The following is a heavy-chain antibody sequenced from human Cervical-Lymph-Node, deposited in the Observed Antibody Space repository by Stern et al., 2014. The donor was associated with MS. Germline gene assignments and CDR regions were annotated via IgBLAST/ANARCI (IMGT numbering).Heavy chain of an antibody. V-gene: IGHV4-34*01. Sequence: VQLQQWGAGPVKPSETLSLTCAVYGGSFSDFYWTWIRQPPGKALEWIGEINHSGTTTYNPSRRSRVTMSVATARNEFSLRLRSVTAADTAVYYCASAAYSSSQVSWFDRWGQGTLVTVSS. D-gene: IGHD6-13*01. J-gene: IGHJ5*02. CDR1: GGSFSDFY. CDR3: ASAAYSSSQVSWFDR. CDR2: INHSGTT.